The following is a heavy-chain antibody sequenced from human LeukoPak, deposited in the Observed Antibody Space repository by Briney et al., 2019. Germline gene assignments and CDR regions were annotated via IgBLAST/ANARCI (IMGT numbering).Heavy chain of an antibody. J-gene: IGHJ6*03. D-gene: IGHD6-19*01. V-gene: IGHV3-23*01. CDR2: ISGSGGST. CDR1: GFTFSSYA. CDR3: AKDSRAAGSAVAGTNYYYYMDV. Sequence: GGSLRLSCAASGFTFSSYAMGWVRQAPGKGLEWVSAISGSGGSTYYADSVKGRFTISRDNSKNTLYLQMNSLRAEDTAVYYCAKDSRAAGSAVAGTNYYYYMDVWGKGTTVTVSS.